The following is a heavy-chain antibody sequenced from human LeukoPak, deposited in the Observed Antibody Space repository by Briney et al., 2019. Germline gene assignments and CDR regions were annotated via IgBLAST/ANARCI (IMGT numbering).Heavy chain of an antibody. J-gene: IGHJ4*02. CDR3: ARLSIAVAGTFDY. V-gene: IGHV3-7*01. CDR2: IKQDGSEK. D-gene: IGHD6-19*01. CDR1: GFTVSSNY. Sequence: GGSLRLSCAASGFTVSSNYMSWVRQAPGKGLEWVANIKQDGSEKYYVDSVKGRFTISRDNAKNSLYLQMNSLRAEDTAVYYCARLSIAVAGTFDYWGQGTLVTVSS.